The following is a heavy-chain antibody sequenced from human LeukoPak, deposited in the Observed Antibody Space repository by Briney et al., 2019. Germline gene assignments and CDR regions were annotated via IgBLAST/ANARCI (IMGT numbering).Heavy chain of an antibody. V-gene: IGHV3-21*01. J-gene: IGHJ4*02. Sequence: PGGSLRLSCAASGFTFSTCSMKWVRQAPGKALEGVSSISGSSYHIYYADSVKGRFTISRDNANNLLYLQMNSLRAEDTAVYYCASGTIVGARGADNWGQGTLVTVSS. CDR2: ISGSSYHI. CDR1: GFTFSTCS. D-gene: IGHD1-26*01. CDR3: ASGTIVGARGADN.